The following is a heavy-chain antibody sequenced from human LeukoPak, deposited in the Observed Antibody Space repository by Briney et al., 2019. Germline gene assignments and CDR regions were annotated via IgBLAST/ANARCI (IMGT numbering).Heavy chain of an antibody. CDR3: ARSLSHYYDSSGFDY. D-gene: IGHD3-22*01. CDR1: GFTVSSNY. CDR2: IYSGGST. Sequence: PGGSLRLSCAASGFTVSSNYMSWVRQAPGKGPEWVSVIYSGGSTYYADSVKGRFTISRDNSKNTLYLQMNSLRAEDTAVYYCARSLSHYYDSSGFDYWGQGTLVTVSS. J-gene: IGHJ4*02. V-gene: IGHV3-66*01.